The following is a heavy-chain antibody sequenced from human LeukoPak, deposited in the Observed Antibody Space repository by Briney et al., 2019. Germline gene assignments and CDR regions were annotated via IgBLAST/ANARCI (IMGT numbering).Heavy chain of an antibody. CDR2: ISSSSSYI. CDR3: ARDGIAVAGTSGLNWFDP. CDR1: GFTFSSYW. J-gene: IGHJ5*02. D-gene: IGHD6-19*01. Sequence: GGSLRLSCVASGFTFSSYWMYWVRQAPGKGLEWVSSISSSSSYIYYADSVKGRFTISRDNAKNSLYLQMNSLRAEDTAVYYCARDGIAVAGTSGLNWFDPWGQGTLVTVSS. V-gene: IGHV3-21*04.